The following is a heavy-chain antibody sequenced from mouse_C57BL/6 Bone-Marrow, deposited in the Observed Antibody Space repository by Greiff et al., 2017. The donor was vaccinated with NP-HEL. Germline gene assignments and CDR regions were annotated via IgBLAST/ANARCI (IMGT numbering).Heavy chain of an antibody. CDR2: ISNGGGST. CDR1: GFTFSDYY. V-gene: IGHV5-12*01. Sequence: EVQLVESGGGLVQPGGSLKLSCAASGFTFSDYYMYWVRQTPEKRLEWVAYISNGGGSTYYPDTVKGRFTISRDNAKNTLYLQMSRLKSEDTAMYYCARHGPLYFDYWGQGTTLTVSS. J-gene: IGHJ2*01. CDR3: ARHGPLYFDY.